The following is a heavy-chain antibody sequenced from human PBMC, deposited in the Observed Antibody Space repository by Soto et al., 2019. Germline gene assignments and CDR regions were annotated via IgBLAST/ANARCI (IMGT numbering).Heavy chain of an antibody. J-gene: IGHJ5*02. CDR1: GGSINSGNYY. CDR3: ARLSITANGGWFDP. CDR2: ISYSGST. V-gene: IGHV4-31*03. D-gene: IGHD6-6*01. Sequence: QVQLQESGPGLVKPSQTLSLTCTVSGGSINSGNYYWGWIRHHPGKGLEWIGYISYSGSTSYNPSLKSRVTISVDTSKNQFSLKLSSVTAADTAVYYCARLSITANGGWFDPWGQGTLVTVSS.